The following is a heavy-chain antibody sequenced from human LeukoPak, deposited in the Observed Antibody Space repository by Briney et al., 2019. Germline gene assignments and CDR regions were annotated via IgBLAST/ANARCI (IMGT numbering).Heavy chain of an antibody. D-gene: IGHD2-2*02. J-gene: IGHJ5*02. Sequence: SETLSLTCTVAGGSISSSSYYWGWIRQPPGKGLEWIGSIYYSGSTYYNPSLKSRVTISVDTSKNQFSLKLSSVTAADTAVYYCASRYCSSTSCYRGVWFDPWGQGTLVTVSS. CDR2: IYYSGST. V-gene: IGHV4-39*01. CDR1: GGSISSSSYY. CDR3: ASRYCSSTSCYRGVWFDP.